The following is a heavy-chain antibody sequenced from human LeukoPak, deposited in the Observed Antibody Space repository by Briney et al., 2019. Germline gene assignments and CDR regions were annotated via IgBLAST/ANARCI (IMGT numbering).Heavy chain of an antibody. CDR3: AKAWSSDWYDY. CDR1: GFTFSSYG. Sequence: GGSLRLSCAASGFTFSSYGMHWVRQVPGKGLEWMTFISYDGNNKYYADSVKGRFTISRDNSKNTLYLQMNSLRPEDTAVYYCAKAWSSDWYDYWGQGTLVTVSS. D-gene: IGHD6-19*01. J-gene: IGHJ4*02. V-gene: IGHV3-30*18. CDR2: ISYDGNNK.